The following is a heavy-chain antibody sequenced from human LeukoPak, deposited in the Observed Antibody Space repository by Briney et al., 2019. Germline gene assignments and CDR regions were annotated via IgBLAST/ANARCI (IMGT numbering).Heavy chain of an antibody. CDR1: GYTFTNYW. J-gene: IGHJ4*02. CDR2: IYPDDSDT. D-gene: IGHD2-2*01. CDR3: ARHWRCGSSVCYGFVDY. Sequence: GESLKISCKGSGYTFTNYWIAWVRQMPGKGLEWMGIIYPDDSDTRYSPSFQGQVTISADKSINTAYLQWSSLKASDTALYYCARHWRCGSSVCYGFVDYWGQGTLVTVSS. V-gene: IGHV5-51*01.